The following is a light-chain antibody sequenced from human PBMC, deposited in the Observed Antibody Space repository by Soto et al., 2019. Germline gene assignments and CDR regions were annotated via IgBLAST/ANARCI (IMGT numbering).Light chain of an antibody. CDR2: EVS. Sequence: EIVLTQTPLSLSVTPGQSASISCKSSQSLLHSDGKTYLYWYLQRPGQPPQLLMYEVSNLFSGVPERFSGSGSGTDFTLEISRVEAEDVGLYSCLQTKQLPLTFGHGTKVEV. CDR1: QSLLHSDGKTY. V-gene: IGKV2D-29*01. J-gene: IGKJ1*01. CDR3: LQTKQLPLT.